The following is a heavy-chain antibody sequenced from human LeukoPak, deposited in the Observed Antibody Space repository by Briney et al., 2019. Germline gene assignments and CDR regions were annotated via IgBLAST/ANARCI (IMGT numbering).Heavy chain of an antibody. J-gene: IGHJ5*02. D-gene: IGHD2-2*01. V-gene: IGHV3-30*02. CDR3: AKGGYIVVNWFDP. CDR2: IRYDGSNK. Sequence: GGSLRLSCAASGFTFSSYGMHWVRQAPGKGLEWVAFIRYDGSNKYYADSVKGRFTISRDNSKNTLYVQMNSLRDEDTAVYYCAKGGYIVVNWFDPWGQGTLVTVSS. CDR1: GFTFSSYG.